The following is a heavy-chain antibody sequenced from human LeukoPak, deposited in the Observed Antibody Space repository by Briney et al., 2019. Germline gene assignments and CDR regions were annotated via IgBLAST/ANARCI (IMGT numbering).Heavy chain of an antibody. CDR3: ARGRGANVDY. D-gene: IGHD1-26*01. Sequence: GGSLRLSCAASGFTCSTYAMNWVRQVPGKGLEWISYISSSRGNAIHYADSVRGRFTISRDDAKNSLYLQMNSLRAEDTAVYYCARGRGANVDYWGQGTLVTVSS. V-gene: IGHV3-48*04. CDR2: ISSSRGNAI. J-gene: IGHJ4*02. CDR1: GFTCSTYA.